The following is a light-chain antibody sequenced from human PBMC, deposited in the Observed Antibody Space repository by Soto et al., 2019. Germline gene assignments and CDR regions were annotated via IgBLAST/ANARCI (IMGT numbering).Light chain of an antibody. CDR3: QQYGVSPRT. CDR1: QTIIRTY. V-gene: IGKV3-20*01. Sequence: EIVLTQSPGTLSLSPGERATLSCRASQTIIRTYLAWFQHKPGQAPRLLIYDISTRATGIPDRFSGSGSGTDFTLTITRLEPDDFAVYYCQQYGVSPRTFGQGTKVEIK. J-gene: IGKJ1*01. CDR2: DIS.